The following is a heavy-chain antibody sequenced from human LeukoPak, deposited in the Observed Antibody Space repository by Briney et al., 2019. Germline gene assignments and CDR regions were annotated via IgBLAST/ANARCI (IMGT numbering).Heavy chain of an antibody. V-gene: IGHV3-7*01. Sequence: GGSLRLSCGASVFTFRSYWMSWVRQAPGKGLEWVANINPDGSEKHYVDSVKGRFTISRDNAKNSLFLQMNSLRAEDTAVYYCARLIAAAGPLGKRYFDYWGQGTLVTVSS. J-gene: IGHJ4*02. CDR3: ARLIAAAGPLGKRYFDY. CDR1: VFTFRSYW. CDR2: INPDGSEK. D-gene: IGHD6-13*01.